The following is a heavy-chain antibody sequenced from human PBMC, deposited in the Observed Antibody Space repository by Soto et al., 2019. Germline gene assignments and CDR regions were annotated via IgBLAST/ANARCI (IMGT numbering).Heavy chain of an antibody. V-gene: IGHV1-69*01. Sequence: QVQLVQSGAEVKKPGSSVKVSCKASGVTFSSYAISWVRQAPGQGLEWMGGISPIFGTANYAQKFQGRVTITADESTSTAYMELSSLRSEDTAVYYCARDSEYYYDSSGPHNYFDYWGQGTLVTVSS. CDR3: ARDSEYYYDSSGPHNYFDY. D-gene: IGHD3-22*01. CDR2: ISPIFGTA. CDR1: GVTFSSYA. J-gene: IGHJ4*02.